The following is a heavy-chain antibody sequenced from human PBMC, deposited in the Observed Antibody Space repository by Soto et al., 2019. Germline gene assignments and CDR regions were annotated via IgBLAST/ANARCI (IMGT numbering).Heavy chain of an antibody. CDR2: IIPMFGIP. CDR1: GGTLNTHA. J-gene: IGHJ3*01. D-gene: IGHD6-19*01. Sequence: QVQLVQSGAEVKKPGSSVKVSCRASGGTLNTHAITWVRRAPGLGLEWLGGIIPMFGIPNYPQKFQGRVTITADDSTNTSHMGLNRLTSDDTAVYYCARGGTSGWLKGAYDVWGQGTMVTVSS. CDR3: ARGGTSGWLKGAYDV. V-gene: IGHV1-69*01.